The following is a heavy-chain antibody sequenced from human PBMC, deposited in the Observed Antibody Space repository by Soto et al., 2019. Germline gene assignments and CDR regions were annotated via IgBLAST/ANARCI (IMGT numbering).Heavy chain of an antibody. CDR1: GFTFSSYG. D-gene: IGHD5-12*01. J-gene: IGHJ4*02. Sequence: PGGSLRLSCAASGFTFSSYGMHWVRQAPGKGLEWVAVISYDGSNKYYADSVKGRITISRDNSKNTLYLQMNSLRAEDTAVYYCAKPPGWLPQPYYFGYWGQGTLVTVSS. V-gene: IGHV3-30*18. CDR2: ISYDGSNK. CDR3: AKPPGWLPQPYYFGY.